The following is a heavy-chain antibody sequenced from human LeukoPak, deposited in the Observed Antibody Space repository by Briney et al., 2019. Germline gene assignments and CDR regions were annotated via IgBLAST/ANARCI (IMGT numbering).Heavy chain of an antibody. V-gene: IGHV3-21*01. J-gene: IGHJ3*02. CDR2: ISSSSSYI. D-gene: IGHD2-15*01. CDR1: GFTFSSYS. CDR3: ARDSGYCSGGSCYKAGHDAFDI. Sequence: GGSLRLSCAASGFTFSSYSMNWVRQAPGKGLEWVSSISSSSSYIYYADSVKGRFTISRDNAKNSLYLQMNSLGAEDTAVYYCARDSGYCSGGSCYKAGHDAFDIWGQGTMVTASS.